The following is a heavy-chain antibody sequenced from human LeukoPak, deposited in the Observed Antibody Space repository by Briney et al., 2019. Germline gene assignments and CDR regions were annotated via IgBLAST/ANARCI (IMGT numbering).Heavy chain of an antibody. D-gene: IGHD2/OR15-2a*01. CDR1: GFTFSSYA. V-gene: IGHV3-30-3*01. J-gene: IGHJ6*03. CDR2: ISYDGSNK. Sequence: GGSLRLSCAASGFTFSSYAMHWVRQAPGKGLEWVAVISYDGSNKYYADSVKGRFTISRDNSKNTLYLQMNSLRAEDTAVYYCARDRAQIAIVLEPSGHKKIVDYYYMDVWGKGTTVTVSS. CDR3: ARDRAQIAIVLEPSGHKKIVDYYYMDV.